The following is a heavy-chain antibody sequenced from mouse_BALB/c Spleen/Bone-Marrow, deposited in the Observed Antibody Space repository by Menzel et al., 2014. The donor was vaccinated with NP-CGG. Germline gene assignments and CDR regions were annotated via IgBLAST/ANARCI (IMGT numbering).Heavy chain of an antibody. CDR1: GFSLTSYG. J-gene: IGHJ4*01. V-gene: IGHV2-6-2*01. Sequence: QVQLQQSGPDLVAPSQSLSLTCTVSGFSLTSYGLHWVRQPPGKGLEWLGVIWSDGSTTYNSALRSRLSISKDNSKRRVLLKMNSLQTDDTAMYYCARSGTDYAMDYWGQGTSVTVSS. CDR3: ARSGTDYAMDY. D-gene: IGHD4-1*01. CDR2: IWSDGST.